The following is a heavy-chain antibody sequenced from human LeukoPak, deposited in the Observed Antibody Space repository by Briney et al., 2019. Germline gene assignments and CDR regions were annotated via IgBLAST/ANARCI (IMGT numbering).Heavy chain of an antibody. CDR3: AKTQLRYFDY. CDR1: EFSVGSNY. Sequence: PGGSLRLSCAASEFSVGSNYMTWVRQAPGKGLEWVSLIYSGGSTYYADSVKGRFTISRDNSKNTLYLQMNSLRAEDTAVYYCAKTQLRYFDYWGQGTLVTVSS. D-gene: IGHD3-9*01. CDR2: IYSGGST. V-gene: IGHV3-66*01. J-gene: IGHJ4*02.